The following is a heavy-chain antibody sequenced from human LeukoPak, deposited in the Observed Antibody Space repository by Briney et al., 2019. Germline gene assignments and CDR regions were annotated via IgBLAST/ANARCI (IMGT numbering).Heavy chain of an antibody. Sequence: GGSLRLSCAASGFTFDVYAMHWVRQAPGKGLEWVAVMSYDGSNKYYADSVQGRFTISRDNSQNTVHLQMSSLGPGDTAVYYCARAGLNGDVDYWGQGTLVTVSS. CDR2: MSYDGSNK. CDR1: GFTFDVYA. D-gene: IGHD4-17*01. CDR3: ARAGLNGDVDY. V-gene: IGHV3-30*04. J-gene: IGHJ4*02.